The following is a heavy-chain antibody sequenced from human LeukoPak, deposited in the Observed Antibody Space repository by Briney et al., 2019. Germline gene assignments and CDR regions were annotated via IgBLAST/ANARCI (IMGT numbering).Heavy chain of an antibody. CDR3: VRDGGYGLYYFDY. Sequence: GGSLRLPCAASGFTFSSYSMNWVRQAPGKGLEWVAVISYDGSNKYYADSVKGRFTISRDNSKNTLYLQMNSLRAEDTAVYYCVRDGGYGLYYFDYWGQGTLVTVSS. CDR2: ISYDGSNK. J-gene: IGHJ4*02. V-gene: IGHV3-30*03. CDR1: GFTFSSYS. D-gene: IGHD5-12*01.